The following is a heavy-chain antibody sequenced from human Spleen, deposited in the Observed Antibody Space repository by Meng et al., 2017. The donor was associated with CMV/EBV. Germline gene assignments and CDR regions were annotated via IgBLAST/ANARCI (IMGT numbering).Heavy chain of an antibody. V-gene: IGHV1-18*01. CDR1: NFSFDSYG. CDR3: ARDNDGAYRYGMDV. CDR2: VSGYNGNT. Sequence: ASVKVSCKASNFSFDSYGFTWVRQAPGQGLEWMGWVSGYNGNTKYTKSLQGRVTMTMDTSTTTAYMELRSLRSDDTAIYYCARDNDGAYRYGMDVWGQGTTVTVSS. D-gene: IGHD1-1*01. J-gene: IGHJ6*02.